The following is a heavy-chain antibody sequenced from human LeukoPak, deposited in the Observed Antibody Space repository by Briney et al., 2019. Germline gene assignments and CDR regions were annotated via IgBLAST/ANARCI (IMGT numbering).Heavy chain of an antibody. D-gene: IGHD4-23*01. V-gene: IGHV4-59*01. CDR3: ARDPHYGGDNWFDP. J-gene: IGHJ5*02. Sequence: SETLSLTCTVSGGSISSYYWSWIRQPPGKGLEWIGYIYYSGSTNYNPSLKSRVTISVDTSKNQFSLKLSSVTAADTAVYYCARDPHYGGDNWFDPWGQGTLVTVSS. CDR1: GGSISSYY. CDR2: IYYSGST.